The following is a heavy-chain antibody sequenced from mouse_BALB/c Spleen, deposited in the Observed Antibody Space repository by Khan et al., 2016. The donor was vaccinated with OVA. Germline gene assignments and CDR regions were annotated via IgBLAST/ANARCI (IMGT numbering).Heavy chain of an antibody. CDR3: ARSTYRYAFVY. V-gene: IGHV3-8*02. CDR1: GDSITTGY. CDR2: IIYTGYT. D-gene: IGHD2-14*01. Sequence: EVQLQESGPSLVKPSQTLSLTCSVTGDSITTGYWNWIRKFPGNKLEYMGYIIYTGYTYYNPSLKSRISITRHTSNNQYYLQLNSVTDEDTATYCCARSTYRYAFVYWGQGTLVTVSA. J-gene: IGHJ3*01.